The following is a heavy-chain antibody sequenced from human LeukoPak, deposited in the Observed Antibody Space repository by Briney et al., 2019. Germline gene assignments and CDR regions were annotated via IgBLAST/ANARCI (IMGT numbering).Heavy chain of an antibody. D-gene: IGHD3-10*01. CDR3: VGEGRGRAAFDM. V-gene: IGHV3-30-3*01. Sequence: GGSLRLSCAASGFSFNKCDMHWVRQAPGKGLDWVAVVSYDDTYKKHADSVKGRLTISRDNSKNTLYLEMTSLREDDTAMYYCVGEGRGRAAFDMWGQGTMVTVSS. CDR2: VSYDDTYK. CDR1: GFSFNKCD. J-gene: IGHJ3*02.